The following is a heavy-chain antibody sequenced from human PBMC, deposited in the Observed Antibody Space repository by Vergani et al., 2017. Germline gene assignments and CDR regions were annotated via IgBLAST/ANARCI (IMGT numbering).Heavy chain of an antibody. CDR2: IYYSGST. CDR3: ARETDDYGDYYYFDY. Sequence: QLQLQESGPGLVKPSETLSLTCTVSGGSISSSSYYWGWIRQPPGKGLEWIGSIYYSGSTYYNPSLKSRVTISVDTSKNQFSLKLSSVTAADTAVYYCARETDDYGDYYYFDYWGQGTLVTVSS. J-gene: IGHJ4*02. CDR1: GGSISSSSYY. D-gene: IGHD4-17*01. V-gene: IGHV4-39*02.